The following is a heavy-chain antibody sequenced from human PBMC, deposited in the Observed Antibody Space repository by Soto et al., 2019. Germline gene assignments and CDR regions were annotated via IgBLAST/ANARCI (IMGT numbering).Heavy chain of an antibody. CDR1: GYTFTSYG. V-gene: IGHV1-18*01. CDR2: ISAYNGNT. J-gene: IGHJ4*02. CDR3: ARDLWDCSGGSCHYFDY. Sequence: QVPLVQSGAEVKKPGASVKVSCKASGYTFTSYGISWVRQAPGQGLEWMGWISAYNGNTNYAQKLQGRVTMTTDTSTSTAYMELRSLRSDDTAVYYCARDLWDCSGGSCHYFDYWGQGTLVTVSS. D-gene: IGHD2-15*01.